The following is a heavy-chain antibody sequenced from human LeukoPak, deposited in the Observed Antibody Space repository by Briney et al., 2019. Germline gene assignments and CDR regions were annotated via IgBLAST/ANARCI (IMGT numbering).Heavy chain of an antibody. CDR3: ARAPDSRDAFDI. CDR2: ISAYNGNT. CDR1: GYTFTSYG. Sequence: ASVKVSCKASGYTFTSYGISWVRQAPGQGLEWMGWISAYNGNTNYAQKLQGRVTMTTDTSTSTAYMELRSLRSEDTAVYYCARAPDSRDAFDIWGQGTMVTVSS. J-gene: IGHJ3*02. D-gene: IGHD1-14*01. V-gene: IGHV1-18*01.